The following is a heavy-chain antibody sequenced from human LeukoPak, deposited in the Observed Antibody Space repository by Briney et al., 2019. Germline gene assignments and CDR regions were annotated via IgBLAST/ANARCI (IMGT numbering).Heavy chain of an antibody. CDR3: ARAGSGPFDY. D-gene: IGHD3-10*01. CDR1: GGSISSGGYY. J-gene: IGHJ4*02. CDR2: IYYSGST. Sequence: SQTLSLTCTVSGGSISSGGYYWSWIRQHPGRGLEWIGYIYYSGSTYYNPSLKSRVTISVDTSKNQFSLKLSSVTAADTAVYYCARAGSGPFDYWGQGTLVTVSS. V-gene: IGHV4-31*03.